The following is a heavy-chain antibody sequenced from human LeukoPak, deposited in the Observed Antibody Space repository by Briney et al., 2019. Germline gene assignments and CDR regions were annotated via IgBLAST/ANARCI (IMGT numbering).Heavy chain of an antibody. CDR2: IPGSGGST. CDR3: AMRDSSWAARPYY. Sequence: QAGGSLRLSCAASGFTFSDYTLTWVRQAPGKGLEWVSAIPGSGGSTYYADSVKGRFTISRDNSKNTLYLQMNNLRAEDTAVYYCAMRDSSWAARPYYWGQGTLVTVSA. V-gene: IGHV3-23*01. D-gene: IGHD6-6*01. CDR1: GFTFSDYT. J-gene: IGHJ4*02.